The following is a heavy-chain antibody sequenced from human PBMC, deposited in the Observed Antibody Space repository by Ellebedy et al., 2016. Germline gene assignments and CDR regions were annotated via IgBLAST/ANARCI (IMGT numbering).Heavy chain of an antibody. V-gene: IGHV3-30*18. Sequence: GESLKISXSASGFTFRSYGMHWVRQAPGKGLEWVAMTSYDGSNTYYEDSVKGRFTISRDNAKNTLYLEMDGLRAEDTATYYCAKDKDSDYYFYYMDVWGKGTTVTVSS. J-gene: IGHJ6*03. CDR3: AKDKDSDYYFYYMDV. CDR1: GFTFRSYG. CDR2: TSYDGSNT. D-gene: IGHD2-15*01.